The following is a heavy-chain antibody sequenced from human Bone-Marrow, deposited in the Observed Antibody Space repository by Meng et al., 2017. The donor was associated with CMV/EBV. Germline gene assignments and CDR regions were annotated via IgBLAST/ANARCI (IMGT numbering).Heavy chain of an antibody. Sequence: GESLKISCAASGFTFSNYGMHWVRQAPGKGLEWVAVIWYDGSNKYYTDSVKGRFTISRDNSKNTLYLQMSSLRAEDTAVYYCAKYSAVGERLYYFDYWGQGTLVTVSS. D-gene: IGHD2-21*01. V-gene: IGHV3-33*06. CDR3: AKYSAVGERLYYFDY. CDR1: GFTFSNYG. CDR2: IWYDGSNK. J-gene: IGHJ4*02.